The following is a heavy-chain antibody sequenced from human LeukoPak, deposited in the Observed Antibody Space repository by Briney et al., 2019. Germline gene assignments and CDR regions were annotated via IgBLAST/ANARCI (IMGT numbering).Heavy chain of an antibody. D-gene: IGHD5-12*01. CDR3: ARQHLGVGTIIDH. CDR1: GDSTSSSGYY. V-gene: IGHV4-39*01. Sequence: KPSETLSLTCTVSGDSTSSSGYYWGWIRQSPGMWLGWIGSIYYSASTFYNPSRNSPVTIYIDTSKNYFSLKPLSATAADTSVYFCARQHLGVGTIIDHWGQGALVIVSS. J-gene: IGHJ4*02. CDR2: IYYSAST.